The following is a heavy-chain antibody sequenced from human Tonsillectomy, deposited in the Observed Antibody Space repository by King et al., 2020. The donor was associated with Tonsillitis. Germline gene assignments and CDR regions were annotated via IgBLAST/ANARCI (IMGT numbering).Heavy chain of an antibody. CDR2: MNPNSGNT. V-gene: IGHV1-8*01. CDR3: ARSLGTTSRGFEI. Sequence: QLVQSGAEVKKPGASVKVSCRASGTTFSSYDFHWVRQATGQGLEWMGWMNPNSGNTGYDQKVQGRVTITRDTSISTAYMELSSLRSEDTAVYYCARSLGTTSRGFEIWGQGTMVTVSS. J-gene: IGHJ3*02. CDR1: GTTFSSYD. D-gene: IGHD1-1*01.